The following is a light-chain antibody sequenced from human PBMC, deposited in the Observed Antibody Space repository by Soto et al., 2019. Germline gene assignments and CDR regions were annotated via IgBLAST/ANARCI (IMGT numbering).Light chain of an antibody. CDR2: AAS. Sequence: DIQMTQSPPSLSASVGDRVTITCRASQGISNFVAWYQQKPGKAPKLLIYAASTLQSGVPSRFSGSGSGTDFTLTINSLQPEDVATYFFQKYSSVPVFGPGTKVEIK. CDR3: QKYSSVPV. J-gene: IGKJ3*01. V-gene: IGKV1-27*01. CDR1: QGISNF.